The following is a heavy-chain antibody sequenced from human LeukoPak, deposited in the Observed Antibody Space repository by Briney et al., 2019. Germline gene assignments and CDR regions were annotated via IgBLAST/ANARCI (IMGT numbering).Heavy chain of an antibody. CDR1: GGTFSIYA. J-gene: IGHJ4*02. CDR3: ARDLREATAMANYFDY. V-gene: IGHV1-69*06. CDR2: IIPIFGTA. D-gene: IGHD5-18*01. Sequence: SVKVSCKASGGTFSIYAISWVRQAPGQGLEWMGGIIPIFGTANYAQKFQGRVTITADKSTSTAYMELSSLRSEDTAVYYCARDLREATAMANYFDYWGQGTLVTVSS.